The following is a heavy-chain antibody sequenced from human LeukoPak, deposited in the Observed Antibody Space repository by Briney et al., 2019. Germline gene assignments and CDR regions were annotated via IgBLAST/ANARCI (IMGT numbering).Heavy chain of an antibody. D-gene: IGHD3-22*01. J-gene: IGHJ4*02. CDR3: ARGAGYDSSGYYYFDY. V-gene: IGHV4-34*01. CDR2: INHSGST. Sequence: SETLSLTCAVYGGSFSGYYWSWIRQPPGKGLEWIGEINHSGSTNYNPSLKSRVTISVDTSKNQFSLKLSSVTAADTAVYYCARGAGYDSSGYYYFDYWGQGTLVTVSS. CDR1: GGSFSGYY.